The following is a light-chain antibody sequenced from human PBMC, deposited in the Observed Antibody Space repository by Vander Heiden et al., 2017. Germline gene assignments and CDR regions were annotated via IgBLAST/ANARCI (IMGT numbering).Light chain of an antibody. Sequence: QSALTQPRPVSGSPGQAVTIACTGTSSDVGGYNYVAWYQHHPGKAPKLMMYDVSKRPSGVPDRFSGSKSGNTASLTISGLQAEDESDYYCCSYAGSYTWVFGGGTKL. V-gene: IGLV2-11*01. CDR1: SSDVGGYNY. J-gene: IGLJ3*02. CDR2: DVS. CDR3: CSYAGSYTWV.